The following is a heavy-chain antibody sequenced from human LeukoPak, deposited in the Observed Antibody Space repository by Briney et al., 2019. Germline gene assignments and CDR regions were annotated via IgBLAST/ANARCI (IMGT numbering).Heavy chain of an antibody. CDR3: ARKLERRGGVDP. CDR1: GGSFSGYY. CDR2: INHSGST. D-gene: IGHD1-1*01. J-gene: IGHJ5*02. Sequence: SETLSLTCAVYGGSFSGYYWSWIRQPPGKGLEWIGEINHSGSTNYNPSLKSRVTISADTSKNQFSLKLSSVTAADTAVYYCARKLERRGGVDPWGQGTLVTVSS. V-gene: IGHV4-34*01.